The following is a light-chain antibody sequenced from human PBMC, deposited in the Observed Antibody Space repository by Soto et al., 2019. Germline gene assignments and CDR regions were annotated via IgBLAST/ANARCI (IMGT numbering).Light chain of an antibody. CDR2: DVN. CDR1: SSDVSAYNY. J-gene: IGLJ1*01. CDR3: SSYTSSSTEV. Sequence: QSVLTQPASVSVSPGQSITISCTGTSSDVSAYNYVSWYQQHPGKAPKLMIYDVNNRPSGVSNRFSGSKSGNTASLTISGLQAEDEADYYCSSYTSSSTEVFGTGTKVTVL. V-gene: IGLV2-14*01.